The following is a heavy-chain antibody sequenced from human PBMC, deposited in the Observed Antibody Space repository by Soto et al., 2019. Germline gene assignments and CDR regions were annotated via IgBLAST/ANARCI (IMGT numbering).Heavy chain of an antibody. CDR2: ISHDGGNK. Sequence: QVQLVESGGGVVQPGGALRLSCAVSGFTFSSTGMHWVRQAPGKGLEWVAVISHDGGNKYYGDSVKGRFTISRDNSKNTLYLQMNSLRADDTAVYYCAKDWGIAVAAHWGQGTLVTVSS. CDR3: AKDWGIAVAAH. CDR1: GFTFSSTG. J-gene: IGHJ4*02. D-gene: IGHD6-19*01. V-gene: IGHV3-30*18.